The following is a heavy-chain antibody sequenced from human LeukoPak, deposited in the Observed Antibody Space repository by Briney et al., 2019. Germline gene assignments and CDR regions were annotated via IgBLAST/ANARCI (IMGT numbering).Heavy chain of an antibody. V-gene: IGHV3-9*03. Sequence: GGSLRLSCAASGFTFDNYAMHWVRQAPGRGLEWVSGISWNSGSTGYVASVKGRFTISRDNAKNSLYLQMDSLRAEDMALYYCAKDVSLGFCSGGSCSVHFDYWGQGTLVTVSS. D-gene: IGHD2-15*01. CDR1: GFTFDNYA. J-gene: IGHJ4*02. CDR2: ISWNSGST. CDR3: AKDVSLGFCSGGSCSVHFDY.